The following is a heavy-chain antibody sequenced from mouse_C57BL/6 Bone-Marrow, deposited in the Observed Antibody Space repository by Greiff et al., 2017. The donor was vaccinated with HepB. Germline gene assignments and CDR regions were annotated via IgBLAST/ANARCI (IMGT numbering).Heavy chain of an antibody. CDR3: ARRGLKVYFDY. V-gene: IGHV1-81*01. D-gene: IGHD1-3*01. CDR1: GYTFTSYG. CDR2: IYPRSGNT. J-gene: IGHJ2*01. Sequence: VKLVESGAELARPGASVKLSCKASGYTFTSYGISWVKQRTGQGLEWIGEIYPRSGNTYYNEKFKGKATLTADKSSSTAYMELRSLTSEDSAVYFCARRGLKVYFDYWGQGTTLTVSS.